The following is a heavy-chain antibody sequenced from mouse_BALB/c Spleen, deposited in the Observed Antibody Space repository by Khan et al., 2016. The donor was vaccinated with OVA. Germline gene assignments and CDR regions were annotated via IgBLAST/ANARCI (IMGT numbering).Heavy chain of an antibody. Sequence: VQLQESGPGLVPPSQSLSITCPVSGFSLTYYGVHWVRQSPGKGLEWLGVIWSGGSTDYNAAFISRLNISQDNSKSQAFFKMNSLQVNDTAIDYEARNYDYDEGHAEWGQGTMVTVS. CDR1: GFSLTYYG. J-gene: IGHJ3*01. CDR2: IWSGGST. V-gene: IGHV2-2*02. D-gene: IGHD2-4*01. CDR3: ARNYDYDEGHAE.